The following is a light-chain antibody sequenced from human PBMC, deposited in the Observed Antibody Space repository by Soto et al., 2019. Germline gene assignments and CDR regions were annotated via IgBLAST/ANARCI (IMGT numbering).Light chain of an antibody. CDR3: TVWDDSLRGRL. J-gene: IGLJ2*01. Sequence: QSVLTQPPSASGTPGQRVTLSCSGASSNIEVNYVYWYQKLPGTAPRLLIYRNNQRPSGVPDRFSGSKSGTSASLAISALRSEDEDDYYCTVWDDSLRGRLFGGGTKLTVL. CDR1: SSNIEVNY. V-gene: IGLV1-47*01. CDR2: RNN.